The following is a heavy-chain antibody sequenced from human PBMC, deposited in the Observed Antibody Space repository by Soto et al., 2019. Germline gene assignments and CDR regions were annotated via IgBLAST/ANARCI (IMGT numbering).Heavy chain of an antibody. CDR3: ARGRIAAAGNYYYYYGMDV. Sequence: QVQLVQSGAEVKKPGASVKVSCKASGYTFTSYDINWVRQATGQGLEWMGWMNPNSGNTGYAQKFQGRVTMTRNTSISTAYMELSSLRSEDTAVYYCARGRIAAAGNYYYYYGMDVWGQGTTVTVSS. CDR2: MNPNSGNT. V-gene: IGHV1-8*01. D-gene: IGHD6-13*01. J-gene: IGHJ6*02. CDR1: GYTFTSYD.